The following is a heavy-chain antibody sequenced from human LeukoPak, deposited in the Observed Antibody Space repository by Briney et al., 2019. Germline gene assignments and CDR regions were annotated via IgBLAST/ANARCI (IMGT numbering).Heavy chain of an antibody. CDR1: GGTFSSYA. V-gene: IGHV1-69*01. D-gene: IGHD2-15*01. Sequence: SVKVSCKASGGTFSSYAIIWVRQAPGQGLGWMGGIIPIFGTANYAQKFQGRVTITADESTSTAYMELSSLRSEDTAVYYCASLGYCSGGSCSGAEWFDPWGQGTLVTVSS. CDR2: IIPIFGTA. J-gene: IGHJ5*02. CDR3: ASLGYCSGGSCSGAEWFDP.